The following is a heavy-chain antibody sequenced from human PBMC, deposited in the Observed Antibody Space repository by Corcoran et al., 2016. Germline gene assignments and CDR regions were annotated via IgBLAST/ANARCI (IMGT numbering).Heavy chain of an antibody. CDR1: GFTFSSYW. Sequence: EVQLVESGGGLVQPGGSLRLSCAASGFTFSSYWMSWVRQAPGKGLEWVANIKQDGSEKYYVDSVKGRFTISRENAKNSLYLQMKSLRAEDTAVYYCAGPTICSGGSCFGYWGQGSLVTVSS. CDR2: IKQDGSEK. CDR3: AGPTICSGGSCFGY. D-gene: IGHD2-15*01. V-gene: IGHV3-7*03. J-gene: IGHJ4*02.